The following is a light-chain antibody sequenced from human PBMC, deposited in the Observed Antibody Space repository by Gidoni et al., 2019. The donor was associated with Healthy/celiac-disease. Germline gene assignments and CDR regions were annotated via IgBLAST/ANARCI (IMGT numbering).Light chain of an antibody. V-gene: IGKV3-11*01. Sequence: PGERATLSCRASQSVSSYLAWYQQKPGQAPRLLIYDASNRATRIPARFSGSGSGTDFTLTISSLEPEDFAVYYCQQRSNWPPALTFGGXTKVEIK. J-gene: IGKJ4*01. CDR3: QQRSNWPPALT. CDR1: QSVSSY. CDR2: DAS.